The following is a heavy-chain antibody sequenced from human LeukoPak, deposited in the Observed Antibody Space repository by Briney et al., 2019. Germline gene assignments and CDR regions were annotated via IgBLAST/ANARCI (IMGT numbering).Heavy chain of an antibody. CDR2: ISYDGSNK. CDR3: ARDRGPTVTAFGY. V-gene: IGHV3-30-3*01. D-gene: IGHD4-17*01. CDR1: GFTFSSYA. Sequence: PGRSLRLSCAASGFTFSSYAMHWVRQAPGKGLEGVAVISYDGSNKYYADSVKGRFTISRDNSKNTLYVQKNSLRAEDTAVYYCARDRGPTVTAFGYWGQGTLVTVSS. J-gene: IGHJ4*02.